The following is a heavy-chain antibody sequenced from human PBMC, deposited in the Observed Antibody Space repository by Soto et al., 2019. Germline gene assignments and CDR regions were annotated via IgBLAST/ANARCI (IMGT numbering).Heavy chain of an antibody. Sequence: VQMVESGGGLVQPGGSLRLSCAASGFSLSNHWMTWVRQAPGKGLEWVASIKQDGSEIFYVDSVKGRFTISRDNAKNSLSLQMNSLRVEDAAVYYCATDLNWASTWGQGTLVTVSS. CDR2: IKQDGSEI. D-gene: IGHD7-27*01. CDR3: ATDLNWAST. V-gene: IGHV3-7*03. CDR1: GFSLSNHW. J-gene: IGHJ4*02.